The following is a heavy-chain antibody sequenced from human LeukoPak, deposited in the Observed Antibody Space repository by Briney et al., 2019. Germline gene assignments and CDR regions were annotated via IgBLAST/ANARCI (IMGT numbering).Heavy chain of an antibody. CDR2: IYHSGST. CDR3: ARDLIAAAENWFDP. CDR1: GGSISSSNW. V-gene: IGHV4-4*02. Sequence: SGTLSLTCAVSGGSISSSNWWSWVRQPPGKGLEWTGEIYHSGSTNYNPSLKSRVTISVDKSKNQFSLKLSSVTAADTAVYYCARDLIAAAENWFDPWGQGTLVTVSS. J-gene: IGHJ5*02. D-gene: IGHD6-13*01.